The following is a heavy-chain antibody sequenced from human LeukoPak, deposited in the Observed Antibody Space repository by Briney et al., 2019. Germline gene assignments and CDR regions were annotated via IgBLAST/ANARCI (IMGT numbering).Heavy chain of an antibody. CDR2: IKTDGSTI. J-gene: IGHJ2*01. D-gene: IGHD1-26*01. V-gene: IGHV3-74*01. Sequence: GGSLRLSCAASGFIYSNYWMHWVRQDPGKGLVWVSRIKTDGSTITYADSVKGRFTISRDNAMNTLYLQMDSLGAEDTAVYYCARVGQGEWFFDLWGRGTLVTVSP. CDR3: ARVGQGEWFFDL. CDR1: GFIYSNYW.